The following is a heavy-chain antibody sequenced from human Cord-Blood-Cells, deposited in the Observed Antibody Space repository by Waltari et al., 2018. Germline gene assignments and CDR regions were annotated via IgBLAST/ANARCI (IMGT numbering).Heavy chain of an antibody. CDR1: GGSISSSSYY. V-gene: IGHV4-39*01. J-gene: IGHJ4*02. Sequence: QLQLQESGPGLVKPSETLSLTCTVSGGSISSSSYYWGWIRQPPGKGLEWIGSIYYSGSTYYNPTRKSRVTISVDTSKNQFSLKLSSVTAADTAVYYCASDILTGYYKGDYWGQGTLVTVSS. D-gene: IGHD3-9*01. CDR3: ASDILTGYYKGDY. CDR2: IYYSGST.